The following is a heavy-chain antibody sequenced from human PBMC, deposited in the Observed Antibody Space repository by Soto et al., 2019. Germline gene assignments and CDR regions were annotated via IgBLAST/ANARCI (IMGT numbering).Heavy chain of an antibody. CDR1: GRSISSSSYY. J-gene: IGHJ4*02. Sequence: SETLSLTCTVSGRSISSSSYYWGWIRQPPGKGLEWIGRIYYSGSTYYNPSLKSRVTISVDTSKNQFSLKLSSVTAADTAVYYCARVSDTTVTIDYSGEGTLLTVSS. CDR2: IYYSGST. V-gene: IGHV4-39*01. CDR3: ARVSDTTVTIDY. D-gene: IGHD4-17*01.